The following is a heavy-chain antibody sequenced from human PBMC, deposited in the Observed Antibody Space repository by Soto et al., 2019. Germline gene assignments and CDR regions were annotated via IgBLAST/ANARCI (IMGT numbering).Heavy chain of an antibody. CDR1: GFTFSDYY. CDR3: ARAPDCSSTSCYLWMAFGGEPFMDV. V-gene: IGHV3-11*01. D-gene: IGHD2-2*01. J-gene: IGHJ6*02. CDR2: ISSSGSTI. Sequence: GGSLRLSCAASGFTFSDYYMSWIRQAPGKGLEWVSYISSSGSTIYYADSVKGRFTISRDNAKNSLYLQMNSLRSEDTAVYYCARAPDCSSTSCYLWMAFGGEPFMDVWGQGITVTVSS.